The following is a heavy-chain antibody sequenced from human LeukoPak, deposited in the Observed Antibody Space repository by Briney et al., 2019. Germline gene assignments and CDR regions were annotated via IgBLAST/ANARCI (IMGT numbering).Heavy chain of an antibody. J-gene: IGHJ4*02. CDR1: GGSIISRDHY. D-gene: IGHD3-16*01. V-gene: IGHV4-39*02. Sequence: SETLSLTCTVSGGSIISRDHYWAWIRQSPGKGLEWIGNVSYSGTTYYNPSLKSRLTISVETSRNHFSLRLRFVTAADTAIYYCARDTAFVRGGTDYWGQGALVTVSS. CDR2: VSYSGTT. CDR3: ARDTAFVRGGTDY.